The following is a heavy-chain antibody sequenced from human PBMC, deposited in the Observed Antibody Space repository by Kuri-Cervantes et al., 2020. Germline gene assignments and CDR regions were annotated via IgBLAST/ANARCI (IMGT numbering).Heavy chain of an antibody. V-gene: IGHV4-39*07. D-gene: IGHD5-12*01. Sequence: LRLSCTVSGGSISSSSYYWGWIRQPPGKGLEWIGSIYYSGSTYYNPSLKSRVTISVDTSKNQFSLKLSSVTAADTAVYYCARETYSGYDRGFDYWGQGTLVTVSS. CDR1: GGSISSSSYY. J-gene: IGHJ4*02. CDR3: ARETYSGYDRGFDY. CDR2: IYYSGST.